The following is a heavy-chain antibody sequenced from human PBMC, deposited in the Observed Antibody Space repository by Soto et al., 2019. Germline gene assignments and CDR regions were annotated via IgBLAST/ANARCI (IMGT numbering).Heavy chain of an antibody. CDR2: IYYSGST. CDR3: ARPQYYYGSGSYPLGWFDP. J-gene: IGHJ5*02. Sequence: SETLSLTCTVSGGSISSSSYYWGWIRQPPGKGLEWIGSIYYSGSTYYNPSLKSRVTISVDTSKNQFSLKLSSVTAADTAVYYCARPQYYYGSGSYPLGWFDPWGQGTLVTVSS. CDR1: GGSISSSSYY. D-gene: IGHD3-10*01. V-gene: IGHV4-39*01.